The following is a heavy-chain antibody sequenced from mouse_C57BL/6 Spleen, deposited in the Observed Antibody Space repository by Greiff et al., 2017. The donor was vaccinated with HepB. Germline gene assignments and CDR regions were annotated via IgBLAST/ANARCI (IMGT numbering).Heavy chain of an antibody. Sequence: EVQLQQSGPELVKPGASVKIPCKASGYTFTDYNMDWVKQSHGKSLEWIGDINPNNGGTIYNQKFKGKATLPVDKSSSTAYMELRSLTSEDTAVYYCARATVVATDYAMDYWGQGTSVTVSS. D-gene: IGHD1-1*01. CDR3: ARATVVATDYAMDY. CDR1: GYTFTDYN. CDR2: INPNNGGT. V-gene: IGHV1-18*01. J-gene: IGHJ4*01.